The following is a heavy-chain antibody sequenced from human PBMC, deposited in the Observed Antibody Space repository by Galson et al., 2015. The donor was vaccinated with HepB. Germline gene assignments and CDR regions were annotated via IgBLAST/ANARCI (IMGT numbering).Heavy chain of an antibody. CDR3: ARGDVAWLRPRAAFDI. CDR1: GFTFSSYS. CDR2: ISSSSSSI. Sequence: SLRLSCAASGFTFSSYSMSWVRQAPGKGLEWVSYISSSSSSIYYADSVKGRSTISRDNAKNSLYLQMNSLRAEDTAVYYCARGDVAWLRPRAAFDIWGQGTMVTVSS. V-gene: IGHV3-48*04. D-gene: IGHD5-12*01. J-gene: IGHJ3*02.